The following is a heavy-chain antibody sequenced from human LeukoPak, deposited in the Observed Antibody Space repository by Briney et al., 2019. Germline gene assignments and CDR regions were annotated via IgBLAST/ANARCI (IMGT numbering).Heavy chain of an antibody. CDR1: GGSISSYY. Sequence: ASETLSLTCTVSGGSISSYYWSWIRQPPGKGLEWIGYIYYSGSTNYNPSLKSRVTISVDTSKNQFSLKLSSVTAADTAVYYCARALVRRFDYWGQGTLVTVSS. CDR2: IYYSGST. CDR3: ARALVRRFDY. V-gene: IGHV4-59*12. D-gene: IGHD6-13*01. J-gene: IGHJ4*02.